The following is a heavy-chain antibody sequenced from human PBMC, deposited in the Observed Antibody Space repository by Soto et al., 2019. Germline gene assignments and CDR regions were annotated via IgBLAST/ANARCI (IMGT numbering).Heavy chain of an antibody. D-gene: IGHD1-1*01. J-gene: IGHJ4*02. CDR1: GFTFSSYA. Sequence: GGSLRLSCAASGFTFSSYAMSWVRQAPGKGLEWVSAISGSGGSTYYADSVKGRFTISRDNSKNTLYLQMNSLRAEDTAVYYCARQGLPNDHYFDYWGQGTLVTVSS. V-gene: IGHV3-23*01. CDR2: ISGSGGST. CDR3: ARQGLPNDHYFDY.